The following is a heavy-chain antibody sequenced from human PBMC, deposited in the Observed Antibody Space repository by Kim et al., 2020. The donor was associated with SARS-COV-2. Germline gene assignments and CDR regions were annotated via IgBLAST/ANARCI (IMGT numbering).Heavy chain of an antibody. D-gene: IGHD3-22*01. CDR2: INPNSGGT. V-gene: IGHV1-2*02. CDR3: AVDYYDSSGYYFDY. J-gene: IGHJ4*02. Sequence: ASVKVSCKASGYTFTGYYMHWVRQAPGQGLEWMGWINPNSGGTNYAQKFQGRVTMTRDTSISTAYMELSRLRSDDTAVYYCAVDYYDSSGYYFDYWGQGTLVTVSS. CDR1: GYTFTGYY.